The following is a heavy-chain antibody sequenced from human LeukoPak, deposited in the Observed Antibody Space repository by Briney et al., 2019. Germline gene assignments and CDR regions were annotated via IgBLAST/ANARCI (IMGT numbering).Heavy chain of an antibody. CDR3: ATDNVYCSRTSCYQTFDY. CDR1: GFTFSSYS. CDR2: IKQDGSER. V-gene: IGHV3-7*01. D-gene: IGHD2-2*01. J-gene: IGHJ4*02. Sequence: PGGSLRLSCAVSGFTFSSYSMNWVRQAPGKGLEWVAIIKQDGSERYYVDSVKGRFTISRDNSRNSLYLQMDILRAEDTAVYYCATDNVYCSRTSCYQTFDYRGQGTLVTVPS.